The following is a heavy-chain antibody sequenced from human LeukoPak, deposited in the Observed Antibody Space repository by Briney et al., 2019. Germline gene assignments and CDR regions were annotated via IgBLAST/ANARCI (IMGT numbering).Heavy chain of an antibody. CDR2: ISSSGSTI. CDR3: ARGPSSPLTH. D-gene: IGHD6-6*01. Sequence: GGSLRLSCAASGFTFNSYEMNWVRQAPGKGLEWVSYISSSGSTIYYADSVKGRFTISRDNAKNSLYLQMDSLRAEDTAVYYCARGPSSPLTHWGQGTLVTVSS. J-gene: IGHJ4*02. CDR1: GFTFNSYE. V-gene: IGHV3-48*03.